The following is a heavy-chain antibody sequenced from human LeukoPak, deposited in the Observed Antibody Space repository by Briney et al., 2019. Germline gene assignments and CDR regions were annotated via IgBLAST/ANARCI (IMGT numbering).Heavy chain of an antibody. CDR3: ARVGIAAAGTVWFDP. V-gene: IGHV1-18*01. Sequence: ASVKVSCKASGYTFTSYGISWVRQAPGQGLEWMGWISAYNGNTNYAQKLQGRITMTTDTSTSTAYMELRSLRSDDTAVYYCARVGIAAAGTVWFDPWGQGTLVTVSS. CDR1: GYTFTSYG. J-gene: IGHJ5*02. D-gene: IGHD6-13*01. CDR2: ISAYNGNT.